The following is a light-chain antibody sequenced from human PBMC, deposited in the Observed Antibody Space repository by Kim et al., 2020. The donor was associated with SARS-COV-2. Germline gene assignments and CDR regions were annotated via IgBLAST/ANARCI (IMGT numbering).Light chain of an antibody. J-gene: IGKJ4*01. Sequence: SASVGDRVTITCRATQGISSYLAWYQQKPGKATKLLIYAASTLQSGVPSRFSGSGSGTEFTLTISSLQAEDFATYFCQQLNSYPAFGGGTKVDIK. CDR2: AAS. CDR3: QQLNSYPA. V-gene: IGKV1-9*01. CDR1: QGISSY.